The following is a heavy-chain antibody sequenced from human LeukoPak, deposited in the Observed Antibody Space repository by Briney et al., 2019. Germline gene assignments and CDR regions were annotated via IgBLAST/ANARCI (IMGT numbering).Heavy chain of an antibody. CDR2: INAGNGNT. Sequence: ASVKVSCKASGHTFTTFAIHWVRQAPGQSLEWMGWINAGNGNTIYSQKFQGRVTITRDASASTAYMELSSLRSEDTAVYYCARVYSSSRGNYFDYWGQGTLVTVSS. V-gene: IGHV1-3*01. CDR3: ARVYSSSRGNYFDY. D-gene: IGHD6-13*01. CDR1: GHTFTTFA. J-gene: IGHJ4*02.